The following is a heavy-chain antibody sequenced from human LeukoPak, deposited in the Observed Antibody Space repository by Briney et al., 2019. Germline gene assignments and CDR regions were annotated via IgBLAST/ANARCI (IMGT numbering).Heavy chain of an antibody. V-gene: IGHV1-69*13. J-gene: IGHJ5*02. D-gene: IGHD6-13*01. Sequence: SVKVSCKDSGGTFSSYAISWVRQAPGQGLEWMGGIIPIFGTANYAQKFQGRVTITADESTSTAYMELSSLRSEDTAVYYCARRSSSWYRSWFDPWGQGTLVTVSS. CDR1: GGTFSSYA. CDR2: IIPIFGTA. CDR3: ARRSSSWYRSWFDP.